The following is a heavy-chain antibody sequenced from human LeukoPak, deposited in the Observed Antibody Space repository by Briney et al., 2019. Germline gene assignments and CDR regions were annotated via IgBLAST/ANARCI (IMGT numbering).Heavy chain of an antibody. J-gene: IGHJ4*02. D-gene: IGHD6-13*01. V-gene: IGHV3-30*18. CDR3: AKAHSSSWYVDF. Sequence: GGSLRLSCAASGFIFRNYVMHWVRAAPGKGLEGVAFISYDGSTKYHADTVKGRFTISRDNSKNTLYLQMNSLRAEDTAVYYCAKAHSSSWYVDFWGQGTLVTVSS. CDR2: ISYDGSTK. CDR1: GFIFRNYV.